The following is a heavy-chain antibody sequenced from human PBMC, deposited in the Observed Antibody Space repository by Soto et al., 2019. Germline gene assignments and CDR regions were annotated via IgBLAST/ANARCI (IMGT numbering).Heavy chain of an antibody. CDR3: ARGTAGWFDP. Sequence: QVQLVQSGAEVKKPGASVKVSCTASGYTFTSYDINWGRQAPGQGLEWMGWMNPNSGNTGYAQKFQGRVNMTRNTSISTAYTELSSLRSEDRAVYYCARGTAGWFDPWGQGTLVTVAS. J-gene: IGHJ5*02. D-gene: IGHD2-21*02. CDR1: GYTFTSYD. CDR2: MNPNSGNT. V-gene: IGHV1-8*01.